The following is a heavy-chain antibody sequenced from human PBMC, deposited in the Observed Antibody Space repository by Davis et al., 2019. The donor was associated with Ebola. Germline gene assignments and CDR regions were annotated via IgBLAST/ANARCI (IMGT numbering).Heavy chain of an antibody. CDR2: ISDDGSNK. Sequence: PGGSLRLSCAASGFTFSSYAMHWVRQAPGKGLEWVAVISDDGSNKYYADSVKGRFTFSRDNSKNTLYLQMNSLRAEDTAVYYCAREGGSSDYYYYYSGMDVWGQGTTVTVSS. D-gene: IGHD2-2*01. CDR3: AREGGSSDYYYYYSGMDV. CDR1: GFTFSSYA. J-gene: IGHJ6*02. V-gene: IGHV3-30*04.